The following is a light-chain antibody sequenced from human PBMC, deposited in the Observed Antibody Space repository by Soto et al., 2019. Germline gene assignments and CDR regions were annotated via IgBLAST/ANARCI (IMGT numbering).Light chain of an antibody. CDR3: QQYGSSPLT. CDR1: QSVSSDY. CDR2: GAS. V-gene: IGKV3-20*01. Sequence: IVLTQSPGTLSLSPGERVTLSCRASQSVSSDYLAWYQQKPGLAPRLLIYGASSRATGIPDRFSGSGSGTDFTLTISRLEPEDFAVYYCQQYGSSPLTFGPGTKVDIK. J-gene: IGKJ3*01.